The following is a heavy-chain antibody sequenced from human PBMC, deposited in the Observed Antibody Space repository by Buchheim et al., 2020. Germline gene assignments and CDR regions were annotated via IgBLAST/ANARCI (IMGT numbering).Heavy chain of an antibody. CDR2: ISYDGSNK. D-gene: IGHD3-3*01. J-gene: IGHJ6*02. CDR3: AREGITGFGVELCGMGV. CDR1: GFTFSSYA. V-gene: IGHV3-30-3*01. Sequence: QVQLVESGGGVVQPGRSLRLSCAASGFTFSSYAMHWVRQAPGKGLEWVAVISYDGSNKYYADSVKGRFTISRDNSKKTMYLQMSSLSAGDTPVYSFAREGITGFGVELCGMGVWGQGTT.